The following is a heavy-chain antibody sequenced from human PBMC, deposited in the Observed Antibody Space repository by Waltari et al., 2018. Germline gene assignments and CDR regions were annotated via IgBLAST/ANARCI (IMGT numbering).Heavy chain of an antibody. CDR2: IIPILGIA. V-gene: IGHV1-69*08. CDR1: GGTFSSYT. CDR3: ARDSSGSYHYYGMDV. J-gene: IGHJ6*02. D-gene: IGHD6-19*01. Sequence: QVQLVQSGAEVKKPGSSVKVSCKASGGTFSSYTISWVRQAPGQGLEWMGRIIPILGIANYAQKFQGRVTITADKSTSTAYMELSSLRSEDTAVYYCARDSSGSYHYYGMDVWGQGTTVTVSS.